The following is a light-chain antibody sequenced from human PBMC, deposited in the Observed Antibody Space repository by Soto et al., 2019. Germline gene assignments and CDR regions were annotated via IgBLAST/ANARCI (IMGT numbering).Light chain of an antibody. Sequence: EIVLTQSPGTLSLSPGERATLSCRASQSVRSSNLAWYQQKPGQAPRLLIYDASSRATGIPDRFSGSGSGTDFTLTVSRLEPEDFAVYYCQRYGSSPPWTFGQGTKVEIK. J-gene: IGKJ1*01. CDR3: QRYGSSPPWT. V-gene: IGKV3-20*01. CDR1: QSVRSSN. CDR2: DAS.